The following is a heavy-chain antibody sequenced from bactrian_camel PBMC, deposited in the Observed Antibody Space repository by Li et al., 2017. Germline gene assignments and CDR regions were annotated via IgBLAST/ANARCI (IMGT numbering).Heavy chain of an antibody. V-gene: IGHV3S26*01. Sequence: HVQLVESGGGSVQAGGSLRLSCSASGYTYGRACMAWFRQAPGKGREGVALVDSRGSTSYRDSAQGRFTISKDDATSTVYLQMNNLKPEDTAMYYCAADWGFGGCTVVAGTLRPFGYWGQGTQVTVS. D-gene: IGHD6*01. CDR1: GYTYGRAC. J-gene: IGHJ6*01. CDR2: VDSRGST. CDR3: AADWGFGGCTVVAGTLRPFGY.